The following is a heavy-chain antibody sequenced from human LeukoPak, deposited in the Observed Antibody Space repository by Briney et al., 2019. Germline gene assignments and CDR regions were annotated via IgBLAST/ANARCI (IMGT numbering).Heavy chain of an antibody. V-gene: IGHV4-61*02. J-gene: IGHJ4*02. Sequence: KSSQTLSLTCTVSGDSINSGPYYWSWIRQPAGKGLEWIERIYSGGRTNYNPSLKSRVTISVDTSKNQFSLKLSSVTAADTAVYYCAREGSIYYSDSSGYLGYWGQGTLVTVSS. D-gene: IGHD3-22*01. CDR3: AREGSIYYSDSSGYLGY. CDR2: IYSGGRT. CDR1: GDSINSGPYY.